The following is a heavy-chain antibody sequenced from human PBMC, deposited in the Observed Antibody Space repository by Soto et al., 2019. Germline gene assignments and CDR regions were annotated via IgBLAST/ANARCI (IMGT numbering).Heavy chain of an antibody. J-gene: IGHJ4*02. Sequence: PGGSLRLACSASGFTFSSYAMRWVRQAPGKGLEYVSAISSNGGSTYYADSVKGRFTISRDNSKNTLYLQMSSLRAEDTAVYYCVKVGCSSTSCIPVDYWGQGTLVTVSS. D-gene: IGHD2-2*01. CDR3: VKVGCSSTSCIPVDY. CDR1: GFTFSSYA. CDR2: ISSNGGST. V-gene: IGHV3-64D*06.